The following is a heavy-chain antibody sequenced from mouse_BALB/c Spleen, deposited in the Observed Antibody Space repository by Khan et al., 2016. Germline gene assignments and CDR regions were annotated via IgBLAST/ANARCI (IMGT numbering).Heavy chain of an antibody. CDR1: GFNIKDYY. D-gene: IGHD2-10*02. CDR2: IDPENGDT. Sequence: VQLQQSGAELVRSGASVKLSCTASGFNIKDYYMHWVKQRPEQGLEWIGWIDPENGDTEYAPKFQGKATMTADTSSNQAYLKLSSHTYKDNDASYCSGYGNWRSVMDYWGQGTPVTVSS. J-gene: IGHJ4*01. V-gene: IGHV14-4*02. CDR3: SGYGNWRSVMDY.